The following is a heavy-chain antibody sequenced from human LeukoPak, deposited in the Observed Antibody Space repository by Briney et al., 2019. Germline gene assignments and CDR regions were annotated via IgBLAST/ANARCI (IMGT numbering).Heavy chain of an antibody. CDR1: GGSISSSSYY. CDR2: IYYSGST. CDR3: ARGDYGGYSGPADY. D-gene: IGHD4-23*01. J-gene: IGHJ4*02. Sequence: SSETLSLTCTVSGGSISSSSYYWGWIRQPPGKGLEWIGSIYYSGSTYYNPSLKSRVTISVDTSKNQFSLKLTSVTAADTAVYYCARGDYGGYSGPADYWGQGTLVTVSS. V-gene: IGHV4-39*07.